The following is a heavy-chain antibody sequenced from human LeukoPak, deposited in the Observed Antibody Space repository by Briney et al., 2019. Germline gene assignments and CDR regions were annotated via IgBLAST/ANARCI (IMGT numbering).Heavy chain of an antibody. CDR2: ISGSGGST. J-gene: IGHJ1*01. CDR3: AKSDCGGDCASEYFQH. D-gene: IGHD2-21*02. CDR1: GFTFSSYA. Sequence: GGSLRLSCAASGFTFSSYAMSWVRRAPGKGLEWVSAISGSGGSTYYADSVKGRFTISRDNSKNTLYLQMNSLRAEDTAVYYCAKSDCGGDCASEYFQHWGQGTLVTVSS. V-gene: IGHV3-23*01.